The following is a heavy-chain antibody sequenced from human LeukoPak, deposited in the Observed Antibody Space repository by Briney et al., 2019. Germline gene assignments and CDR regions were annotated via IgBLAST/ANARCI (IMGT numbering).Heavy chain of an antibody. Sequence: SETLSLTCTVSGGSISSSSYYWGWIRQPPGKGLEWIGSIYYSGSTYYNPSLKSRVTISVDTSKNQFSLKLSSATAADTAVYYCARTTTRVAVAPLDYWGQGTLVTVSS. CDR2: IYYSGST. D-gene: IGHD6-19*01. CDR3: ARTTTRVAVAPLDY. CDR1: GGSISSSSYY. J-gene: IGHJ4*02. V-gene: IGHV4-39*01.